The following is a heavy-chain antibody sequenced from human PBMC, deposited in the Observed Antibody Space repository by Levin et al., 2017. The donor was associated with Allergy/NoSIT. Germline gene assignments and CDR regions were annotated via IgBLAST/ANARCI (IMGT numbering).Heavy chain of an antibody. CDR3: ATRGLYCSSTSCQRGFDI. J-gene: IGHJ3*02. CDR2: IYSGGST. V-gene: IGHV3-66*01. Sequence: TGGSLRLSCAASGFTVSSNYMSWVRQAPGKGLEWVSVIYSGGSTYYADSVKGRFTISRDNSMNTLYLQMNSLRAEDTAVYYCATRGLYCSSTSCQRGFDIWGQGTMVTVSS. CDR1: GFTVSSNY. D-gene: IGHD2-2*01.